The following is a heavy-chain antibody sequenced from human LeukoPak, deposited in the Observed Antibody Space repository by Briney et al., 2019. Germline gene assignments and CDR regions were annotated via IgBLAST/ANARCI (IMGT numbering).Heavy chain of an antibody. CDR2: IWYDGSNK. CDR3: AKTYYYDSSGYSHYLAYDY. CDR1: GFIFSRHG. J-gene: IGHJ4*02. D-gene: IGHD3-22*01. Sequence: GGSLRLSCVASGFIFSRHGIHWVRQAPGKGLEWVAVIWYDGSNKYYADSVTGRFTISRDNSKNTLYLQLNSLRAEDTATYYCAKTYYYDSSGYSHYLAYDYWGQGTLVTVSS. V-gene: IGHV3-33*06.